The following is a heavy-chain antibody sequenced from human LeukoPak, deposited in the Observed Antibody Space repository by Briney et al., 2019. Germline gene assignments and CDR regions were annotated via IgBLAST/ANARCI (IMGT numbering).Heavy chain of an antibody. CDR1: DSSNSSYY. CDR3: ARGIQGESFDY. V-gene: IGHV4-4*07. CDR2: VYPSGEK. J-gene: IGHJ4*02. D-gene: IGHD3-16*01. Sequence: SDTLSLTCSIPDSSNSSYYYSWIRQPAGEGLQWIGRVYPSGEKNYNPSLKSRVTMSLDTSKYQVSLKLTSVTAADTAVYFCARGIQGESFDYWGQGALVTVSS.